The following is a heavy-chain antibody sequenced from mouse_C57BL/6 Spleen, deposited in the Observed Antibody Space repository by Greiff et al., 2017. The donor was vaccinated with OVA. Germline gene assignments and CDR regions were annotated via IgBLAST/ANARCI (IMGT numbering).Heavy chain of an antibody. CDR3: ARSEDYDADLYYAMDY. CDR2: IYPRSGNT. D-gene: IGHD2-4*01. J-gene: IGHJ4*01. V-gene: IGHV1-81*01. CDR1: GYTFTSYG. Sequence: QVQLQQSGAELARPGASVKLSCKASGYTFTSYGISWVKQRTGQGLEWIGEIYPRSGNTYYNEKFKGKATLTADKSSSTAYMELRSLTSEDSAVYFCARSEDYDADLYYAMDYWGQGTSVTVSS.